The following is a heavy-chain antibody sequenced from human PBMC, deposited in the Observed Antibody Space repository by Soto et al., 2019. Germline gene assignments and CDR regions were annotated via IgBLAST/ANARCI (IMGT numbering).Heavy chain of an antibody. CDR1: GGTFSSYA. J-gene: IGHJ6*02. D-gene: IGHD6-13*01. Sequence: SVKVSCKASGGTFSSYAISWVRQAPGQGLEWMGGIIPIFGTANYAQKFQGRVTITADESTSTAYMELSSLRSEDTAVYYCARDRGRCSSSPGPYYYYYYGMDVWGQGTTVTVSS. CDR2: IIPIFGTA. V-gene: IGHV1-69*13. CDR3: ARDRGRCSSSPGPYYYYYYGMDV.